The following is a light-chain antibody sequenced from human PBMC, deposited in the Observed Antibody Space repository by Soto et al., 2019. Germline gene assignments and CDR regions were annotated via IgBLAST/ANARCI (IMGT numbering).Light chain of an antibody. CDR1: QSVSSY. V-gene: IGKV3-11*01. J-gene: IGKJ4*01. CDR3: QQRSNWLT. Sequence: EMVLTQSPATRSLSPGERATLSCRASQSVSSYLAWYQQKRGQAPRLLIYDASNRATGIPARFSGSGSGTDFTLTSSSREPEDFAVYYCQQRSNWLTFGGGTKVEIK. CDR2: DAS.